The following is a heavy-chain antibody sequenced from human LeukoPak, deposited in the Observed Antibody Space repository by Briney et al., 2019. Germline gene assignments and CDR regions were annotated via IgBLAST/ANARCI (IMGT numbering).Heavy chain of an antibody. D-gene: IGHD3-3*01. CDR3: ARATSRPHYDFWSGPYYYYYMDV. V-gene: IGHV4-4*02. J-gene: IGHJ6*03. Sequence: PGGSLRLSCAASGFTVSSNYMSWVRQPPGKGLEWIGEIYHSGSTNYNPSLKSRVTISVDKSKNQFSLKLSSVTAADTAVYYCARATSRPHYDFWSGPYYYYYMDVWGKGTTVTVSS. CDR2: IYHSGST. CDR1: GFTVSSNY.